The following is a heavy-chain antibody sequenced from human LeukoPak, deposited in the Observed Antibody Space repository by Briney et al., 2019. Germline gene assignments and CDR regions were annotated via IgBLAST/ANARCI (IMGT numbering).Heavy chain of an antibody. V-gene: IGHV3-9*01. D-gene: IGHD6-6*01. J-gene: IGHJ4*02. CDR3: AKDIRFEYSSSGYFDY. Sequence: GGSLRLSCAASGFTFDDYAMHWVRQAPGKGLEWVSGISWNSGSIGYADSVKGRFTISRDNAKNSLYLQMNSLRAEGTALYYCAKDIRFEYSSSGYFDYWGQGTLVTVSS. CDR1: GFTFDDYA. CDR2: ISWNSGSI.